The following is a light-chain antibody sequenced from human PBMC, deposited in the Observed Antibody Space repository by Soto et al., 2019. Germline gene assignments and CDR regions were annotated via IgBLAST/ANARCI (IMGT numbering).Light chain of an antibody. J-gene: IGLJ1*01. Sequence: QSALTQPASVSGSPGQSITISCTGTSSDVGGYNYVSWYQQHPGKAPKLMIYEVSNRPSGVSNRFSGSKSGNTASLTISGLHTQDNAHSYSSSYTSSSTLCVFGTGTKLTVL. CDR2: EVS. CDR3: SSYTSSSTLCV. V-gene: IGLV2-14*01. CDR1: SSDVGGYNY.